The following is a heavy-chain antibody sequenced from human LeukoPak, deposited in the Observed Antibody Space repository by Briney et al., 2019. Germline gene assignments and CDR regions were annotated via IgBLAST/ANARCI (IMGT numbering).Heavy chain of an antibody. Sequence: GGSLRLSCAASGFTFDDFAMHWVRQVPGKGLEWVAGISWNSGRIGYADSVKGRFTVSRDNAKNTLYLQVNNLRAEDTAVYYCARGPNSNWSGLDFWGQGTLLTVSS. CDR3: ARGPNSNWSGLDF. CDR2: ISWNSGRI. CDR1: GFTFDDFA. D-gene: IGHD6-6*01. J-gene: IGHJ4*02. V-gene: IGHV3-9*01.